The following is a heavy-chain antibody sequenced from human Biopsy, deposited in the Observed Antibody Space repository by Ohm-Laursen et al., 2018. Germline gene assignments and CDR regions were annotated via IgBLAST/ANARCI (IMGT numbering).Heavy chain of an antibody. D-gene: IGHD3-9*01. J-gene: IGHJ4*02. V-gene: IGHV3-23*01. Sequence: SLRLSCVASGFTFSTYAMSWVRQAPGKGLEWVSSITSSGASTDFADSVKGRFTISRDNSKTTLYLQMNSLRAEDTAVYYCAKVSPTILSSFDYWGQGTLVTVSS. CDR2: ITSSGAST. CDR3: AKVSPTILSSFDY. CDR1: GFTFSTYA.